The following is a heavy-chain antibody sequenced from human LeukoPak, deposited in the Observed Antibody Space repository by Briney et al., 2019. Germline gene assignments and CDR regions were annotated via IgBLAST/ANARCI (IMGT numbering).Heavy chain of an antibody. CDR2: IIPIFGTA. V-gene: IGHV1-69*05. CDR3: AREGIAARPGWFDP. CDR1: GGTFSSYA. D-gene: IGHD6-6*01. Sequence: SVKVSCKASGGTFSSYAISWVRQAPGQGLEWMGGIIPIFGTANYAQKFQGRVTITTDESTGTAYMELSSLRSEDTAVYYCAREGIAARPGWFDPWGQGTLVTVSS. J-gene: IGHJ5*02.